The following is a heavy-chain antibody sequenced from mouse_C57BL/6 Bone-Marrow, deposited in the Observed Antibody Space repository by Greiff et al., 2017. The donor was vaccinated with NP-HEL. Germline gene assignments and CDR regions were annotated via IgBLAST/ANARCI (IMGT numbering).Heavy chain of an antibody. CDR2: TDPSDSYT. J-gene: IGHJ4*01. V-gene: IGHV1-69*01. CDR3: ARGFYYGSSYGRGAMDY. Sequence: QVQLQQPGAELVMPGASVKLSCKASGYTFTSYWMHWVKQRPGQGLEWIGETDPSDSYTNYNQKFKGKSTLTVDKSSSTAYMQLSSLTSEDSAVYYCARGFYYGSSYGRGAMDYWGQGTSVTVSS. D-gene: IGHD1-1*01. CDR1: GYTFTSYW.